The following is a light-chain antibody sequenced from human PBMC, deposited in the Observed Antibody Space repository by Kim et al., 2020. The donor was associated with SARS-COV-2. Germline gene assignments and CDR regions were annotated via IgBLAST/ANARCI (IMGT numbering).Light chain of an antibody. V-gene: IGKV3-20*01. CDR3: QQYGSSPPYT. CDR2: GAS. J-gene: IGKJ2*01. CDR1: QSVSSSY. Sequence: PGERATLSCRASQSVSSSYLAWYQQKPGQAPRLLIYGASSRATGIPDRFSGSGSGTDFTLTISRLEPEDFAVYYCQQYGSSPPYTFGQGTKLEI.